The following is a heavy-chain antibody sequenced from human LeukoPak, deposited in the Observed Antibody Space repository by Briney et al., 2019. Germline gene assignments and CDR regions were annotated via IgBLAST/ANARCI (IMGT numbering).Heavy chain of an antibody. J-gene: IGHJ4*02. D-gene: IGHD5-12*01. CDR3: AREVHSGYDSNFDY. CDR1: GYTFTGYY. CDR2: INPNSGGT. Sequence: ASVKVSCKASGYTFTGYYMHWVRQAPGQGLEWMGWINPNSGGTNYAQKFQGWATMTRDTSISTAYMELSRLRSDDTAVYYCAREVHSGYDSNFDYWGQGTLVTVSS. V-gene: IGHV1-2*04.